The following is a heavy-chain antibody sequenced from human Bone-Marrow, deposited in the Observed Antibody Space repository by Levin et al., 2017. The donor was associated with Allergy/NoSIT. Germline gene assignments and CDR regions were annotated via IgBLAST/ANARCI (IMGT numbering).Heavy chain of an antibody. J-gene: IGHJ4*02. Sequence: SGGSLRLSCAASGFTFNNYWMHWVRQVPGKGLVWVSRINTDGTITDYADFVKGRFTISRDGAKSTLYLQMDSLRDEDTAIYYCASSRFSIGFSYWGQGALVIVSS. CDR1: GFTFNNYW. CDR3: ASSRFSIGFSY. V-gene: IGHV3-74*01. D-gene: IGHD3-3*02. CDR2: INTDGTIT.